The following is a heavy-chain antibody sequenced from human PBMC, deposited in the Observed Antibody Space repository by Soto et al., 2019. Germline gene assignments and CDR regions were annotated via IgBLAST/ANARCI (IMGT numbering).Heavy chain of an antibody. CDR1: CDSVSKYY. V-gene: IGHV4-4*07. Sequence: SETLSLTCTVSCDSVSKYYWNWIRQPAGKGLEWIGRIHSTRSPNYNPSLKSRVTMSVDTSKNQFSLKLNLTSVTAADTAVYYCARSPAYGDYANLDTWGQGTLVTVSS. J-gene: IGHJ5*02. CDR3: ARSPAYGDYANLDT. CDR2: IHSTRSP. D-gene: IGHD4-17*01.